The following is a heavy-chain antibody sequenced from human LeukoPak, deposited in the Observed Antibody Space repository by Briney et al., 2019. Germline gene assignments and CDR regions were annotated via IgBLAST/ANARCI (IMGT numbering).Heavy chain of an antibody. V-gene: IGHV4-4*07. CDR3: ARGTYDYIWGSYRPYYYYYMDV. CDR1: GGSISSYY. CDR2: IYTSGST. Sequence: SETPSLTCTVSGGSISSYYWSWIRQPAGKGLEWIGRIYTSGSTNYNPSLKSRVTMSVDTSKNQFSLKLSSVTAADTAVYYCARGTYDYIWGSYRPYYYYYMDVWGKGTTVTVSS. D-gene: IGHD3-16*02. J-gene: IGHJ6*03.